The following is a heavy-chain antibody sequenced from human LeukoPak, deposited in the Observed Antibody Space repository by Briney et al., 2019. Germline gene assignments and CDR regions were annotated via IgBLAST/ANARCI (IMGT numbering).Heavy chain of an antibody. CDR2: ISGSGGST. CDR1: GFTFSSYA. D-gene: IGHD2-2*01. J-gene: IGHJ4*02. CDR3: AREGGRYCSSTSCFNPFDY. Sequence: GGSLRLSCAASGFTFSSYAMSWVRQAPGKGLEWVSAISGSGGSTYYADSVKGRFTISRDNSKNTLYLQMNSLRAEDTAVYYCAREGGRYCSSTSCFNPFDYWGQGTLVTVSS. V-gene: IGHV3-23*01.